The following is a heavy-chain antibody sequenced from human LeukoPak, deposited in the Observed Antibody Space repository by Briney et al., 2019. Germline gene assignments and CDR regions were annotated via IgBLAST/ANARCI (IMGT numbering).Heavy chain of an antibody. CDR2: INHSGST. CDR1: GGSFSGYY. J-gene: IGHJ4*02. D-gene: IGHD3-22*01. CDR3: ARVRRYYDSSGYYFHYFDY. Sequence: SETLSLTCAVYGGSFSGYYWSWIRQPPGKGLEWIGEINHSGSTNYNPSLKSRVTISVDTSKNQFSLKLSSVTAADTAVYYCARVRRYYDSSGYYFHYFDYWGQGTLVTVSS. V-gene: IGHV4-34*01.